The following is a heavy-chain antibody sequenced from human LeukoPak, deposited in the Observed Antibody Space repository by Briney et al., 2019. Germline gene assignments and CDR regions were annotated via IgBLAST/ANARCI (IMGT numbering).Heavy chain of an antibody. J-gene: IGHJ4*02. Sequence: SETLSLTCTVSGGSISSSSYYWGWIRQPPGKGLEWIGSIYYSGSTYYNPSLKSRVTISVDTSKNQFSLKLSSVTAADTAVYYCARAGRVTMVRGVTDTLDYWGQGTLVTVSS. V-gene: IGHV4-39*07. CDR2: IYYSGST. D-gene: IGHD3-10*01. CDR3: ARAGRVTMVRGVTDTLDY. CDR1: GGSISSSSYY.